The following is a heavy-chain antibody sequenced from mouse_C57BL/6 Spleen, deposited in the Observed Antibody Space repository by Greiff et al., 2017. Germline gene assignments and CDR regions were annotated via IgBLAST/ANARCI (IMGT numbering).Heavy chain of an antibody. D-gene: IGHD6-1*01. CDR1: GYTFTDYY. CDR2: INPNNGGT. Sequence: VQLQQSGPELVKPGASVKISCKASGYTFTDYYMNWVKQSHGKSLEWIGDINPNNGGTSYNQKFKGKATLTVDKSSSTAYMELRSLTSEDSAVYYCAEGGAPWFAYWGQGTLVTVSA. J-gene: IGHJ3*01. V-gene: IGHV1-26*01. CDR3: AEGGAPWFAY.